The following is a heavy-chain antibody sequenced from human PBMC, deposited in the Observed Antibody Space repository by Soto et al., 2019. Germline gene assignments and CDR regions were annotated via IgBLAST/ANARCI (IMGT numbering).Heavy chain of an antibody. CDR1: GGSISSYY. D-gene: IGHD4-17*01. Sequence: SETLSLTCTVSGGSISSYYWSWIRQPPGKGLEWIGYIYYSGSTNYNPSLKSRVTISVDTSKNQFSLKLSSVTAADTAVYYCARDGDYGYYYMDVWGKGTTVTVSS. V-gene: IGHV4-59*01. CDR3: ARDGDYGYYYMDV. J-gene: IGHJ6*03. CDR2: IYYSGST.